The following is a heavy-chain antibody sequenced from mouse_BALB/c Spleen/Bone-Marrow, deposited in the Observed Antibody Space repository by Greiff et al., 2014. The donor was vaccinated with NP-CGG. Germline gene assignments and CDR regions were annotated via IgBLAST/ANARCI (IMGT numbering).Heavy chain of an antibody. V-gene: IGHV2-9*02. J-gene: IGHJ4*01. CDR3: ARITTATGAMDY. CDR2: IWADGST. D-gene: IGHD1-2*01. CDR1: GFSLTNYG. Sequence: QVQLQQSGPGLVAPSQSLSITCTVSGFSLTNYGVHWVRQPPGKGLEWLGVIWADGSTNYNSALMSRLSISKDNSKSQVFFKMNSLQTDDTAMYYCARITTATGAMDYWGQGTSVTVSS.